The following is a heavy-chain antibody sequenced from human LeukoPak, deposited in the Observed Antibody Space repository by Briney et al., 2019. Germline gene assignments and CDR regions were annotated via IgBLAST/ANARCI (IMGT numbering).Heavy chain of an antibody. CDR3: ASGSGSYRTSYYYMDV. V-gene: IGHV3-53*01. Sequence: GGSLRLSCAAPGFTVRINYMSSVRQTPRKRVGWGSQIYIGGSTYYADSVKGRFTIYRDNSKNTLYLQMNSLRAEDTAVYYCASGSGSYRTSYYYMDVWGTGTTVTVSS. CDR2: IYIGGST. D-gene: IGHD3-10*01. CDR1: GFTVRINY. J-gene: IGHJ6*03.